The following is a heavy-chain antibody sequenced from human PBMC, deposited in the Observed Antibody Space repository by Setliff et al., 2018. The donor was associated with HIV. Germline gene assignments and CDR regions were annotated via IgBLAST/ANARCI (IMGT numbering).Heavy chain of an antibody. CDR1: GGSISSSSYY. CDR2: IYYSGST. D-gene: IGHD5-18*01. J-gene: IGHJ3*02. V-gene: IGHV4-39*01. CDR3: ARRQQLWLLYAFDI. Sequence: PSETLSLTCTVSGGSISSSSYYWGWIRQPPGKGLEWIGSIYYSGSTYYNPSLKSRVTTSVDTSKNQFSLKLSSVTAADTAVYYCARRQQLWLLYAFDIWGQGTMVTVSS.